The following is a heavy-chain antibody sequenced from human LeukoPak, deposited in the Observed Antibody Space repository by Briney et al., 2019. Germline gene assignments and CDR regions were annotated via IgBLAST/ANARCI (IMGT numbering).Heavy chain of an antibody. Sequence: GGSLRLSCAASGFTFSSYGMHWVRQAPGKGLEWVAFIRYDGSNKYYADSVKGRFTISRDNSKNTLYLQMNGLRAEDTAVYYCAKDPNYDYVWGSYRYTPGYWGQGTLVTVSS. V-gene: IGHV3-30*02. CDR1: GFTFSSYG. J-gene: IGHJ4*02. CDR2: IRYDGSNK. CDR3: AKDPNYDYVWGSYRYTPGY. D-gene: IGHD3-16*02.